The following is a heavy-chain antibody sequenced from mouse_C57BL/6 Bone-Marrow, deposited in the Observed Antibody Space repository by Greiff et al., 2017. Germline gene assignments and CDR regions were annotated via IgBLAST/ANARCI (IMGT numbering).Heavy chain of an antibody. D-gene: IGHD1-1*01. J-gene: IGHJ4*01. CDR1: GFNIKNTY. Sequence: VQLQQSVAELVRPGASVKLSCTASGFNIKNTYMHWVKQRPEQGLEWIGRIDPANGNTKYAPKFQGKATITADTSSNTAYLQLSSLTSEDTAIYYCARSGYYGSSILYYYAMDYWGQGTSVTVSS. CDR3: ARSGYYGSSILYYYAMDY. V-gene: IGHV14-3*01. CDR2: IDPANGNT.